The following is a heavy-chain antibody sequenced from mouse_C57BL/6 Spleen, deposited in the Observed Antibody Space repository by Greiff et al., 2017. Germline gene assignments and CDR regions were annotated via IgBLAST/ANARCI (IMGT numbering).Heavy chain of an antibody. J-gene: IGHJ4*01. D-gene: IGHD1-1*01. CDR2: IYPGSGST. Sequence: QVQLQQPGAELVKPGASVKMSCKASGYTFTSYWITWVKQRPGQGLEWIGDIYPGSGSTNYNEKFKSKATLTVDTSSSTAYMQLRSLTSEDSAVYYCARSTVVADYAMDYWGQGTSVTVSS. CDR1: GYTFTSYW. CDR3: ARSTVVADYAMDY. V-gene: IGHV1-55*01.